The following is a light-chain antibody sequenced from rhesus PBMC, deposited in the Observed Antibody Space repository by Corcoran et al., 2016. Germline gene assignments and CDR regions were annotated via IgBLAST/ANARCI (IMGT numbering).Light chain of an antibody. Sequence: DIQMTQSPSSLSASVGDTVTITCRASQRISSWLDWYQQKPGKAPKLLNYKASRLQSGVPSRFSGSGSGTDFHLPLSSRQPENFATYYVPPISSSIFTFGPGTKMDIK. V-gene: IGKV1-22*01. CDR3: PPISSSIFT. J-gene: IGKJ3*01. CDR1: QRISSW. CDR2: KAS.